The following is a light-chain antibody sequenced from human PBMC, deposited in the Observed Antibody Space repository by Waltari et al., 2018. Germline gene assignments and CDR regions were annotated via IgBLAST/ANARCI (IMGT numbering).Light chain of an antibody. J-gene: IGLJ1*01. CDR3: CSYAGYSTYV. Sequence: QSALPQPASVTGSPGQSITISCTGTSSDVGGYRLFSWYQQHPGKAPKLILYEDRKRPSGVSDRFSGSTSGNTASLTISGLQAEDEADYFCCSYAGYSTYVFGTGTKVTVL. V-gene: IGLV2-23*01. CDR1: SSDVGGYRL. CDR2: EDR.